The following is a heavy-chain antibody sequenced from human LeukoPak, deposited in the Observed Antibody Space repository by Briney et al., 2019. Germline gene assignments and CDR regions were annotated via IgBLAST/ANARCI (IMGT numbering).Heavy chain of an antibody. CDR1: GGSFSGYY. Sequence: PSETLSLTCAVYGGSFSGYYWSWIRQPPGKGLEWIGEINHSGSTNYNPSLKSRVTISVDTSKNQFSLKLSFVTAADTAVYYCAIFQAARRLCYFDYWGQGTLVTVSS. CDR2: INHSGST. J-gene: IGHJ4*02. D-gene: IGHD6-6*01. CDR3: AIFQAARRLCYFDY. V-gene: IGHV4-34*01.